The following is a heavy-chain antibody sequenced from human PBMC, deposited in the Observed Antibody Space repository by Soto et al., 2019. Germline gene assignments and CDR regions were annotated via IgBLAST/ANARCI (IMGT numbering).Heavy chain of an antibody. Sequence: EVQLVQSGAEVKKPGESLKISCKGSGYSFTSYWIGWVRQMPGKGLEWMGIIYPGDSDTRYSPSFQGQVTISADKSISTASLQWSSLKASDTAMYYCGRRPNEVATITDGFDYWGQGTLVTVSS. CDR2: IYPGDSDT. CDR1: GYSFTSYW. D-gene: IGHD5-12*01. CDR3: GRRPNEVATITDGFDY. V-gene: IGHV5-51*03. J-gene: IGHJ4*02.